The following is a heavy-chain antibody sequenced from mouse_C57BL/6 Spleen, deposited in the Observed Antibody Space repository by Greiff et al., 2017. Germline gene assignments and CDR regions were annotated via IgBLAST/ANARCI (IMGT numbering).Heavy chain of an antibody. CDR1: GYAFSSSW. D-gene: IGHD2-1*01. Sequence: QVQLKQSGPELVKPGASVKISCKASGYAFSSSWMNWVKQRPGKGLEWIGRIYPGDGDTNYNGKFKGKATLTADKSSSTAYMQLSSLTSEDSAVYFCAREGVYYGNLLYYFDYWGQGTTLTVSS. V-gene: IGHV1-82*01. J-gene: IGHJ2*01. CDR2: IYPGDGDT. CDR3: AREGVYYGNLLYYFDY.